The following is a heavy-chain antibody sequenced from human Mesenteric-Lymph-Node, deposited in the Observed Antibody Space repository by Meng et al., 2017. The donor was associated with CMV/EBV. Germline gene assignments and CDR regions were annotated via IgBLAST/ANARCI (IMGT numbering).Heavy chain of an antibody. V-gene: IGHV1-8*01. Sequence: TFTSYDLNWVRQAPGQGLEWMGWMNPDTANTDYAQKFQGRVTMTRDTSIGTAYLELSSLRSEDTAVYYCARGRLIVAGYNLENIDYWGQGTLVTVSS. D-gene: IGHD3-9*01. J-gene: IGHJ4*02. CDR1: TFTSYD. CDR3: ARGRLIVAGYNLENIDY. CDR2: MNPDTANT.